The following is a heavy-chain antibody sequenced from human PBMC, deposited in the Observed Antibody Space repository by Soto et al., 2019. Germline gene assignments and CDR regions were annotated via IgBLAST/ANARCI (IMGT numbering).Heavy chain of an antibody. Sequence: ASVKVSCKASGYTFTGYYMHWVRQAPGQGLEWMGWINPNSGGTNYAQKFQGWVTMTRGTSISTAYMELSRLRSDDTAVYYCARESCTNGVCYNWFDPWGQGTLVTVSS. CDR2: INPNSGGT. CDR3: ARESCTNGVCYNWFDP. D-gene: IGHD2-8*01. V-gene: IGHV1-2*04. J-gene: IGHJ5*02. CDR1: GYTFTGYY.